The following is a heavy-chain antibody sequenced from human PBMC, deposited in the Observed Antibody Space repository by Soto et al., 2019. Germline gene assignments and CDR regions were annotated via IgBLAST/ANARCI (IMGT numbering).Heavy chain of an antibody. CDR2: TYYRSKWFI. V-gene: IGHV6-1*01. J-gene: IGHJ6*02. CDR1: GDSVSSNSAA. Sequence: SQTLSLTCAISGDSVSSNSAAWNWIRQSPSRGLEWLGRTYYRSKWFIFYAVSVKSRIPITPDISKNQFSLQLNSVTPEDTVVYYCERQGGWYYYYGMDVWGQGTTVTVSS. CDR3: ERQGGWYYYYGMDV. D-gene: IGHD6-19*01.